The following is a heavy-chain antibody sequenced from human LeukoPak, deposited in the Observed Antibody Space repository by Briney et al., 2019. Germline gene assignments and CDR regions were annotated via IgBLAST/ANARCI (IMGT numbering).Heavy chain of an antibody. D-gene: IGHD3-10*01. CDR1: GFTFSSYA. Sequence: GGSLRLSCAASGFTFSSYAMSWVRQAPGKGLEWVSAISGSGGSTYYADSVKGRFTISRDNSKNTLYLQMNSLRAEDTAVYYCARGGGITMVRGVHFDYWGQGTLVTVSS. CDR2: ISGSGGST. CDR3: ARGGGITMVRGVHFDY. J-gene: IGHJ4*02. V-gene: IGHV3-23*01.